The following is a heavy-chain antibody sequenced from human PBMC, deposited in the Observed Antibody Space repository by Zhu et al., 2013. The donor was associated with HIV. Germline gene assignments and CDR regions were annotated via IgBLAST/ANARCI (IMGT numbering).Heavy chain of an antibody. CDR3: ARAILLVVPAARVSHYWFDP. D-gene: IGHD2-2*01. Sequence: QVQLVQSGAEVKKPGASVKVSCKASGYTFTSYDINWVRQATGQGLEWMGWMNPNSGNTGYAQKFQGRVTMTRNTSISTAYMELSSLRSEDTAVYYCARAILLVVPAARVSHYWFDPWGQGTLVTVSS. CDR2: MNPNSGNT. CDR1: GYTFTSYD. V-gene: IGHV1-8*01. J-gene: IGHJ5*02.